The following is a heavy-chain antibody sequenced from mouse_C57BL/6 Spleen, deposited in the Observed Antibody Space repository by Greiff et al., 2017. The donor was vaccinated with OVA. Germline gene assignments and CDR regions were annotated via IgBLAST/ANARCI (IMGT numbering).Heavy chain of an antibody. V-gene: IGHV8-8*01. CDR3: ARESPYYYGSSYEGYYAMDY. J-gene: IGHJ4*01. Sequence: ESGPGILQPSQTLSLTCSFSGFSLSTFGMGVGWIRQPSGKGLEWLAHIWWDDDKYYNPALKSRLTISKDTSKNQVFLKIANVDTADTATYYCARESPYYYGSSYEGYYAMDYWGQGTSVTVSS. D-gene: IGHD1-1*01. CDR1: GFSLSTFGMG. CDR2: IWWDDDK.